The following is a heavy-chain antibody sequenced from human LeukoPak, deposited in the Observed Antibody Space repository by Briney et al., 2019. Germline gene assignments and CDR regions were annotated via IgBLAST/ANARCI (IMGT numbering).Heavy chain of an antibody. J-gene: IGHJ4*02. CDR1: GFTFDDYA. CDR2: ISWNSGSI. V-gene: IGHV3-9*01. D-gene: IGHD3-10*01. Sequence: PGRSLRLSCAASGFTFDDYAMHWVRQAPGKGLEWVSGISWNSGSIGYADSVKGRFTISRDNAKNSLYLQMNSLRAEDTALYYCAKLDGSGSYYPNGHDYWGQGTLVTVSS. CDR3: AKLDGSGSYYPNGHDY.